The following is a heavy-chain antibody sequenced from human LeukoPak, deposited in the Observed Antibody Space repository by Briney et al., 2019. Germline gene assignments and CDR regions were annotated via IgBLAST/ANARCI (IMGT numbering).Heavy chain of an antibody. CDR2: INSDGSSI. J-gene: IGHJ4*02. Sequence: GGSLRLSCAASGFTLSNYWMHWVRHAPGKGLVWVSRINSDGSSIRYADSVKGRFTISRDNAKNTLYVQMDSLRAEDTAVYYCARDSVYYYGSGSLDYWGQGTLVTVSS. V-gene: IGHV3-74*01. D-gene: IGHD3-10*01. CDR3: ARDSVYYYGSGSLDY. CDR1: GFTLSNYW.